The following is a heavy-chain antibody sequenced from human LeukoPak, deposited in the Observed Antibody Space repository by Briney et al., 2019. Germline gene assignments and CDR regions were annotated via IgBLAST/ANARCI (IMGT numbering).Heavy chain of an antibody. CDR3: ARAPYCSSTSCYSNYFDY. Sequence: GGSLRLSCAASGFTVSSNYMSWVRQAPGKGLEWVSVIYSGGSTYYADSVKGRFTISRDNSKNTLYLQMNSLRAEDTAVYHCARAPYCSSTSCYSNYFDYWGQGTLVTVSS. CDR2: IYSGGST. J-gene: IGHJ4*02. D-gene: IGHD2-2*01. CDR1: GFTVSSNY. V-gene: IGHV3-66*02.